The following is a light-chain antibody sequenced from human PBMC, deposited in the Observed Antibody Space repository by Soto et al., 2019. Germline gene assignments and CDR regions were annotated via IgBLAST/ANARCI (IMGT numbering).Light chain of an antibody. J-gene: IGKJ1*01. V-gene: IGKV1-33*01. Sequence: EIQMTQSPSSLSASAGDRVAITCQASQDFSNYLNWYQQKPGKAPKLPIYDASNLETGVPDRFSGSGSETDFNLTISSLQAEDVAVYYCQQYYSSPWTFGQGTKV. CDR3: QQYYSSPWT. CDR2: DAS. CDR1: QDFSNY.